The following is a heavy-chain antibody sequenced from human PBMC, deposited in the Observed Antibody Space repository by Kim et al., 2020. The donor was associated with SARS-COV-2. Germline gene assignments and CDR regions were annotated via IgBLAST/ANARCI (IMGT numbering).Heavy chain of an antibody. CDR2: ISGHDAET. V-gene: IGHV1-18*01. Sequence: ASVKVSCKTSGFSFSTNGISWVRQAPGQGLEWMGWISGHDAETAYAQSFQGRVTMTTDTSTSTAYMELRSLSSDDTAIYYCSTTSRFVLVPARNWFDAWG. D-gene: IGHD2-21*01. CDR1: GFSFSTNG. CDR3: STTSRFVLVPARNWFDA. J-gene: IGHJ5*01.